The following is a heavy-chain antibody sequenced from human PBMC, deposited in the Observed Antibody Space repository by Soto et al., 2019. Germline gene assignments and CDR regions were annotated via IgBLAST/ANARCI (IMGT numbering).Heavy chain of an antibody. Sequence: ASVKVSCKASGYTFTGYYMHWVRQAPGQGLEWMGWINPSSGGTDYAQKFQGRVTMTRDTSISTAYMELSRLRSDDTAVYYCARDKRDYYDSSGYYYDYWGQGTLVTVS. CDR3: ARDKRDYYDSSGYYYDY. CDR2: INPSSGGT. D-gene: IGHD3-22*01. J-gene: IGHJ4*02. CDR1: GYTFTGYY. V-gene: IGHV1-2*02.